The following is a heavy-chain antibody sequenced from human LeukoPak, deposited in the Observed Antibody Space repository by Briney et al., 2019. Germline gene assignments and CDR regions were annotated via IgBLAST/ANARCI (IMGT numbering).Heavy chain of an antibody. Sequence: KTSETPFLPCTVSGGSLSNFYWSWIPEPPRKGPEWIGYIYYSGSTKYNPSLKSRVTISVDTSKNQFSLRLSSVTAADTAVYYCARDWGVSARPGYMDVWGKGTTVTVSS. J-gene: IGHJ6*03. CDR2: IYYSGST. V-gene: IGHV4-59*01. D-gene: IGHD6-6*01. CDR3: ARDWGVSARPGYMDV. CDR1: GGSLSNFY.